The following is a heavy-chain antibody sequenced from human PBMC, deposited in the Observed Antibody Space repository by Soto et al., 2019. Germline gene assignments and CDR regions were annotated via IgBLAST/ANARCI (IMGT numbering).Heavy chain of an antibody. J-gene: IGHJ4*02. V-gene: IGHV1-18*01. CDR2: ISGHNGNT. CDR1: GYTFTNHG. D-gene: IGHD6-13*01. CDR3: ARDLYPLAYYFDY. Sequence: QVQLVQSGAEVKKPGASVKVSCKASGYTFTNHGISWVRQAPGHGLEWLGWISGHNGNTKYAQRLQGRVTMTTDTSTSTAYMELRSLKSADTAVYYCARDLYPLAYYFDYWGQGTLVTVSS.